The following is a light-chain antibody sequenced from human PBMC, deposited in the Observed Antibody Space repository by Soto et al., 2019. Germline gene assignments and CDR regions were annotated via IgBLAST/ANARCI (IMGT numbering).Light chain of an antibody. J-gene: IGKJ4*01. Sequence: DIQLTQSPSFLSASVGDRVTITCRASQGISSYLAWYQQKPGKAPKLLIYAASTLQSGVPSRFSGSGSGTEFTLTISSLQPEDFAVYYCQQRSNWPLLTFGGGTKVEIK. CDR1: QGISSY. CDR3: QQRSNWPLLT. CDR2: AAS. V-gene: IGKV1-9*01.